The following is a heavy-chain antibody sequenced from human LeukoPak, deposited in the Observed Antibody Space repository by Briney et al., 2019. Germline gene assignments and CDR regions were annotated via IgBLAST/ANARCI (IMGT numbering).Heavy chain of an antibody. Sequence: GGSLRLSCAASGFTFRTHGMNWVRQAPGKGLEWVAFVRYDGNNKFYADSVKGRLTISRDNSENTLYLQMNSLRDVDTAVYYCAKSKGSGTYTFDYWGQGALVTVSS. CDR3: AKSKGSGTYTFDY. CDR1: GFTFRTHG. V-gene: IGHV3-30*02. D-gene: IGHD3-10*01. J-gene: IGHJ4*02. CDR2: VRYDGNNK.